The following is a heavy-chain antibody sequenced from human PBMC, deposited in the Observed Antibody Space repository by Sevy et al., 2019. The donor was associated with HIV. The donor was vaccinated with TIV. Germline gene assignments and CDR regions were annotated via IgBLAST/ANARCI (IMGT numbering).Heavy chain of an antibody. CDR2: SYYSGSN. D-gene: IGHD4-17*01. CDR1: GGSISSSSYY. Sequence: SETLSLTCTVSGGSISSSSYYWGWIRQPPGKGLEWIGSSYYSGSNYYNPSLKRRVTISVDTSKNQFSLKLSSVTAADSAVYYCARRTLYGDGGGLDYWGQGTLVTVSS. V-gene: IGHV4-39*01. CDR3: ARRTLYGDGGGLDY. J-gene: IGHJ4*02.